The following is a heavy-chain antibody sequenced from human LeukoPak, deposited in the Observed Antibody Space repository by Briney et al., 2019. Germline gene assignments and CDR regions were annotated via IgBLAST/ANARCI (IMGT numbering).Heavy chain of an antibody. D-gene: IGHD6-19*01. CDR2: INPNTGDT. CDR1: GYTFTAYY. J-gene: IGHJ4*02. Sequence: ASVKVSCKASGYTFTAYYMHWVRQAPGQGLEWMGWINPNTGDTNSAESFQGRVTMTRDSSISTVYLELTRLTSDDTAVYYCARGSGWYDPYDYWGQGTLVTVSS. CDR3: ARGSGWYDPYDY. V-gene: IGHV1-2*02.